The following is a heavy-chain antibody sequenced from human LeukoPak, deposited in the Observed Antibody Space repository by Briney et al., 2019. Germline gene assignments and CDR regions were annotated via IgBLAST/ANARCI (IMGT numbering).Heavy chain of an antibody. CDR1: GGSFNFYY. CDR2: VTHSGST. CDR3: ARHYGP. V-gene: IGHV4-34*01. D-gene: IGHD3-16*01. J-gene: IGHJ5*02. Sequence: SSETLSLTCTVFGGSFNFYYWSWIRQSPGKGLEWIGEVTHSGSTNYTPSLRSRVTMSANTAKNQFSLKLTSVTAADTAVYYCARHYGPWGQGTLVTVSS.